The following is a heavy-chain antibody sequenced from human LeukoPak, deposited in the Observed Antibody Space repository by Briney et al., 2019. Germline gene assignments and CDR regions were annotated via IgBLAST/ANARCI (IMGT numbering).Heavy chain of an antibody. Sequence: GGSLRLSCAASGFTFSNAWMSWVRQAPGKGLEWVGRIKSKTDGGTTDYAAPVKGRFTISRDDSKNTLYLQMNSLKTEDTAVYYCTTSNPYYDFWSGYFLWGQGTLVTVSS. CDR1: GFTFSNAW. CDR3: TTSNPYYDFWSGYFL. J-gene: IGHJ4*02. CDR2: IKSKTDGGTT. D-gene: IGHD3-3*01. V-gene: IGHV3-15*01.